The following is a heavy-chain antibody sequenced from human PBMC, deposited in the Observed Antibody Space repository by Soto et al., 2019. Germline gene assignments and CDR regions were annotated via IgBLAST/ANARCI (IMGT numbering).Heavy chain of an antibody. J-gene: IGHJ6*02. CDR1: GFTFSNYN. CDR2: ISSTTGTI. V-gene: IGHV3-48*02. Sequence: LRLSCEASGFTFSNYNMNWVRQAPGKGLEWISYISSTTGTIYYADSAKGRFTISRDNAKNSLYLQMSRLRDEDTAVYYCAREGLIWFGDLIRNYYNYALDVWGQGATVTVSS. D-gene: IGHD3-10*01. CDR3: AREGLIWFGDLIRNYYNYALDV.